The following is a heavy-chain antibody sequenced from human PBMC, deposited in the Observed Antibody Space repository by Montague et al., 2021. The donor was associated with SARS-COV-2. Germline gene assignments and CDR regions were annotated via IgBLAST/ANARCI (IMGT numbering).Heavy chain of an antibody. CDR3: ARVQRGYYYGLGVSAHFDY. CDR1: GGSISNYY. J-gene: IGHJ4*02. V-gene: IGHV4-59*01. CDR2: IYYSGST. D-gene: IGHD3-10*01. Sequence: SETLSLTCTVSGGSISNYYWSWIRQPPGKGLEWIGYIYYSGSTNYNPSLKSRVTISVDTSQNQFSLKLSSVTAADTAVYYCARVQRGYYYGLGVSAHFDYWDQGTLVTVSS.